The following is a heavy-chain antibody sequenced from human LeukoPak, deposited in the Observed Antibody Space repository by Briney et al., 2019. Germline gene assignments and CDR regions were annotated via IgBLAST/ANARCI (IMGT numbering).Heavy chain of an antibody. CDR1: GYTFTSYD. J-gene: IGHJ6*02. CDR2: MNPNSGNT. V-gene: IGHV1-8*01. CDR3: AKIGGYGSGNYYYTMDV. D-gene: IGHD3-10*01. Sequence: ASVKVSSKASGYTFTSYDINWVRQAAGQGLEWMGWMNPNSGNTGYAQNFQGRVTMTRNTSITTAYMELSSLRSEDTAVYYCAKIGGYGSGNYYYTMDVWGQGTTVTVSS.